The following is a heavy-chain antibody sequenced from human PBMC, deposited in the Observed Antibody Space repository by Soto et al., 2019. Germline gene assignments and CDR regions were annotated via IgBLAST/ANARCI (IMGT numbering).Heavy chain of an antibody. CDR3: ARGSNDYAYYYYGMDV. CDR2: IIPIFGTA. Sequence: SVKVSCKASGGTFSSYAISWVRQAPGQGLEWMGGIIPIFGTANYAQKFQGRVTITADESTSTAYMELSSLRSEDTAVYYCARGSNDYAYYYYGMDVWGQGTTVTVSS. J-gene: IGHJ6*02. CDR1: GGTFSSYA. V-gene: IGHV1-69*13. D-gene: IGHD4-17*01.